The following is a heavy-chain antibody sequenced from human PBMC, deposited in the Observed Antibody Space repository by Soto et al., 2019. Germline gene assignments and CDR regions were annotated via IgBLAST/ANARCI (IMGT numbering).Heavy chain of an antibody. CDR3: AKDMDTAMVTGDY. CDR1: GFTFSSYG. V-gene: IGHV3-30*18. Sequence: QVQLVESGGGVVQPGRSLRLSCAASGFTFSSYGMHWVRQAPGKGLEWVAVISYDGSNKYYADSVKGRFTISRDNSKNTVYLQMNSLRAEDTAVYYCAKDMDTAMVTGDYWGQGTLVTVSS. D-gene: IGHD5-18*01. CDR2: ISYDGSNK. J-gene: IGHJ4*02.